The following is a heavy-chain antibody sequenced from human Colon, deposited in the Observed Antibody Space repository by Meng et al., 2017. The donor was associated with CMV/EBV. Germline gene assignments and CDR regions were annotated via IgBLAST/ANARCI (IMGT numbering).Heavy chain of an antibody. Sequence: GGSLRLSCAASGFTVSSDYMNWVRQAPGKGLEWVSVIYSGGGTYYADSVKGRFTISRDSSENKVNLQMNGLRAEDTAVYYCGRDPGLPNGIDDWGQGTTVTVSS. D-gene: IGHD2-15*01. V-gene: IGHV3-53*01. CDR3: GRDPGLPNGIDD. CDR1: GFTVSSDY. CDR2: IYSGGGT. J-gene: IGHJ6*02.